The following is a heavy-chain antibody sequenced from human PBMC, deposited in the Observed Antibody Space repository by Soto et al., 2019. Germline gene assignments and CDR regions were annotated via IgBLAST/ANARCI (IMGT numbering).Heavy chain of an antibody. CDR3: ARGANWSLDL. CDR1: GDSITSSAW. J-gene: IGHJ4*02. D-gene: IGHD1-20*01. V-gene: IGHV4-4*02. CDR2: IHLGVTT. Sequence: QVQLQESGPGLVKPSGTLSLTCAVSGDSITSSAWWSCVRQPPGKGLEWIGEIHLGVTTNYNPSLTSRVTISVDRSKNQFSLILNSVTAADTAIYYCARGANWSLDLWGQGALVTVSS.